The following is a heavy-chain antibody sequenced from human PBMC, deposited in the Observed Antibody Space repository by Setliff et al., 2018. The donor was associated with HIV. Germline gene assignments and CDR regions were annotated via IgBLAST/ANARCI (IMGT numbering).Heavy chain of an antibody. D-gene: IGHD2-2*01. CDR1: GGSISGHY. V-gene: IGHV4-59*11. CDR2: FYSNGNT. CDR3: ARTPRYCSGNSCSKVSFDS. Sequence: SETLSLTCTVSGGSISGHYWRWIRQTPGKGLEWIGSFYSNGNTDYNPSLKSRVTISVDTSKNQFSLKLPSVTAADTAVYYCARTPRYCSGNSCSKVSFDSWGQGALVTVSS. J-gene: IGHJ4*02.